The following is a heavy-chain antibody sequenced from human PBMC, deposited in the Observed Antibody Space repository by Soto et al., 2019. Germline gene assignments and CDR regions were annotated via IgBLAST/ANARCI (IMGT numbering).Heavy chain of an antibody. J-gene: IGHJ4*02. D-gene: IGHD3-10*02. Sequence: EVQLLESGGGLVQPGGSLRLSCAASGFTFSSYAMSWVRQAPGKGLEWVSAISGSGGSTYYADSVKGRFTISRDNSKNTLYLQMNSLRAEDTAVYYCASADRLFGLAFDYWGQGTLVTVSS. CDR2: ISGSGGST. CDR1: GFTFSSYA. CDR3: ASADRLFGLAFDY. V-gene: IGHV3-23*01.